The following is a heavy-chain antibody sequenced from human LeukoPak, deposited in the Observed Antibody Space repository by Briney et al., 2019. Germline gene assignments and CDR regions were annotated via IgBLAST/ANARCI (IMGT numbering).Heavy chain of an antibody. CDR1: GFTFGSYG. CDR3: AREGLATIDYFDS. J-gene: IGHJ4*02. CDR2: IWYDGSNT. D-gene: IGHD5-24*01. V-gene: IGHV3-33*01. Sequence: GGSLRLSCAASGFTFGSYGMHWVRQAPGKGLEWVAVIWYDGSNTYYADSVKGRFNISRDNSKNTLSLQMSSLRAEDTAVYYCAREGLATIDYFDSWGQGTLVTVSS.